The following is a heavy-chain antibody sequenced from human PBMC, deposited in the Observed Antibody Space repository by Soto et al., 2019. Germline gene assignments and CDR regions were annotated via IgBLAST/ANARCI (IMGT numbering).Heavy chain of an antibody. V-gene: IGHV1-69*13. CDR1: GGTFSSYA. J-gene: IGHJ4*02. D-gene: IGHD6-6*01. CDR2: IIPIFGTA. CDR3: ARAGTDSSSSLFDY. Sequence: ASVKVSCKASGGTFSSYAISWVRQAPGQGLEWMGGIIPIFGTANYAQKFQGRVTITADESTSTAYMELSSLRSEDTAVYCCARAGTDSSSSLFDYWGQGTLVTVSS.